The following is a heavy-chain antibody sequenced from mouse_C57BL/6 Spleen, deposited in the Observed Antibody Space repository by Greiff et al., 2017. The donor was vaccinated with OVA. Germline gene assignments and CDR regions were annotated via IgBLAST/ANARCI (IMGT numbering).Heavy chain of an antibody. V-gene: IGHV3-6*01. CDR2: ISYDGSN. Sequence: EVKLMGSGPGLVKPSQSLSLTCSVTGYSITSGYYWNWIRQFPGNKLEWMGYISYDGSNNYNPSLKNRISITRDTSKNQFFLKLNSVTTEDTATXYCARSYYYGSSYSNYYAMDYWGQGTSVTVSS. J-gene: IGHJ4*01. CDR1: GYSITSGYY. D-gene: IGHD1-1*01. CDR3: ARSYYYGSSYSNYYAMDY.